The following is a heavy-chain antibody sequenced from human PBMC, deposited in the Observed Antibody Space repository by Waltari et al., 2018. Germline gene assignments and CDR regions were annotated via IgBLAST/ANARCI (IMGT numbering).Heavy chain of an antibody. J-gene: IGHJ4*02. V-gene: IGHV1-2*02. Sequence: QVQLVQSGAEVKKPGASVKVSCKASGYTFTGYYMHWVRQAPGQGLEWMGWINPNSGGTNYAQKFQGRVTMTRDTSISTAYMELSRLRSDDTAVYYCASSTPITIFGVVIPHFDYWGQGTLVTVSS. CDR2: INPNSGGT. CDR1: GYTFTGYY. CDR3: ASSTPITIFGVVIPHFDY. D-gene: IGHD3-3*01.